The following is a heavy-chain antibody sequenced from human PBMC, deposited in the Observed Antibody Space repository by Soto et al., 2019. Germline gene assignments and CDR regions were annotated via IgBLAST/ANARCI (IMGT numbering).Heavy chain of an antibody. D-gene: IGHD2-2*01. J-gene: IGHJ6*02. CDR3: ARHLVTAGPYYAMDV. CDR2: IYPGDSDT. CDR1: GYSFTNYW. V-gene: IGHV5-51*01. Sequence: PGESLKISCKGSGYSFTNYWIGWVRQMPGKGLEWMGIIYPGDSDTRYSPSFQGQVTFSADKSISTAFLHWSSLKASDSAIYYCARHLVTAGPYYAMDVWGQGTTVTVS.